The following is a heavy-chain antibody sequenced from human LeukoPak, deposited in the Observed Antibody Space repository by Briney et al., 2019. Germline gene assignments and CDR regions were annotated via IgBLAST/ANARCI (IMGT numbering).Heavy chain of an antibody. CDR1: GYTFTSYG. V-gene: IGHV1-18*01. D-gene: IGHD6-6*01. CDR3: ARDEASSKANAFDI. CDR2: ISAYNGNT. J-gene: IGHJ3*02. Sequence: ASVKVSCKASGYTFTSYGISWVRQAPGQGLEWMGWISAYNGNTNYAQKLQGRVTMTTDTSTSTAYMELRSLRSDDTAVYYCARDEASSKANAFDIWGQGTMVIASS.